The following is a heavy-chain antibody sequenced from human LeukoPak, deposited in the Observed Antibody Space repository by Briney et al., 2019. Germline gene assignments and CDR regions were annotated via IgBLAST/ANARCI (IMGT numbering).Heavy chain of an antibody. CDR2: IYPGDSDT. D-gene: IGHD1-26*01. V-gene: IGHV5-51*01. CDR1: GYSFTSYW. CDR3: ARFGIVGATTPPHFDY. Sequence: GESLKISCKGSGYSFTSYWIGWVRQMPGKGLEWMGIIYPGDSDTRYSPSFQGQVTTSADKSISTAYLQWSSLKASDTAMYYCARFGIVGATTPPHFDYWGQGTLVTVSS. J-gene: IGHJ4*02.